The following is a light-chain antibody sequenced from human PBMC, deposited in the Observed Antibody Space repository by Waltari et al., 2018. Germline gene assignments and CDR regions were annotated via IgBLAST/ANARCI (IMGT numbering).Light chain of an antibody. J-gene: IGLJ2*01. V-gene: IGLV2-23*02. CDR2: EVF. Sequence: QSALTPPASVSGSPGQSITIPCTGTSSDVARYNLVYWYQHSPGKAPRLVIYEVFSRPASVSMRFSGSKSGSTAPLTISGVQAEDDATYYCSSYAGRSILIFGGGT. CDR1: SSDVARYNL. CDR3: SSYAGRSILI.